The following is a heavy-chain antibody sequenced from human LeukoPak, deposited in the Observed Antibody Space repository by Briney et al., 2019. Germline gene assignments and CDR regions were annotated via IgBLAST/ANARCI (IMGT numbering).Heavy chain of an antibody. J-gene: IGHJ4*02. D-gene: IGHD1-26*01. Sequence: GGSLRLSCAASGFSFSSFWMSWVRQAPGKGLEWVANIKDGGSEKYYVDSVKGRFTISRDNAKNSMYLQLNSLRGEATAVYYCARDDSRYSGSPAYWGQGTRVTVSS. CDR2: IKDGGSEK. CDR3: ARDDSRYSGSPAY. V-gene: IGHV3-7*01. CDR1: GFSFSSFW.